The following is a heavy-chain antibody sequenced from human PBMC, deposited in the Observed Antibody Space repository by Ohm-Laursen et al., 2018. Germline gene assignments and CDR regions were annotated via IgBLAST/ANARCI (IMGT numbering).Heavy chain of an antibody. CDR2: INPNSGDT. J-gene: IGHJ4*02. Sequence: GASVKVSCKASGYTFTGYYLHWVRQAPGQGLEWMGWINPNSGDTNYAQKFQGRVTMTRDTSISTAYMELSRLRSDDTAVYYCARSGRSCSGGSCHSGLRIDYWGQGTLVTVSS. V-gene: IGHV1-2*02. CDR3: ARSGRSCSGGSCHSGLRIDY. D-gene: IGHD2-15*01. CDR1: GYTFTGYY.